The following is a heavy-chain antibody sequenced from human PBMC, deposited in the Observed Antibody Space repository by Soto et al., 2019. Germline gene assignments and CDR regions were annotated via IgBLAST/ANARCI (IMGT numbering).Heavy chain of an antibody. V-gene: IGHV4-39*01. D-gene: IGHD6-13*01. CDR3: ARHEVGSSWQWVGDDY. CDR2: IYYSGST. CDR1: GGSISSSSYY. J-gene: IGHJ4*02. Sequence: SETLSLTCTVSGGSISSSSYYWGWIRQPPGKGLEWIGSIYYSGSTYYNPSLKSRVTISVDTSKNQFSLKLSSVTAADTAVYYCARHEVGSSWQWVGDDYWGQGTLVTVSS.